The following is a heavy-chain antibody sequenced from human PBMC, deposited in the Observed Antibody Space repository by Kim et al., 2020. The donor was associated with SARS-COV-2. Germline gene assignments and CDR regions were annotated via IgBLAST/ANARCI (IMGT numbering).Heavy chain of an antibody. CDR3: AREPYGDYYYYGMDV. J-gene: IGHJ6*02. Sequence: GRGRLTIPRDNAKNSLYLQMNSRRAEDTAVYYCAREPYGDYYYYGMDVWGQGTTVTVSS. D-gene: IGHD4-17*01. V-gene: IGHV3-21*01.